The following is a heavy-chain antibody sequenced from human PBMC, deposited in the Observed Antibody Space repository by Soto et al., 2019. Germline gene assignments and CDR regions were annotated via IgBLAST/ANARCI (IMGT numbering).Heavy chain of an antibody. CDR3: AAIERITMIVGY. Sequence: SVKVSCKASGFTFTSSAVQWVRQARGQRLEWIGWIVVGSGNTNYAQKFQERVTITRDMSTSTAYMELSSLRSEDTAVYYCAAIERITMIVGYWGQGTLVTVSS. J-gene: IGHJ4*02. V-gene: IGHV1-58*01. CDR1: GFTFTSSA. D-gene: IGHD3-22*01. CDR2: IVVGSGNT.